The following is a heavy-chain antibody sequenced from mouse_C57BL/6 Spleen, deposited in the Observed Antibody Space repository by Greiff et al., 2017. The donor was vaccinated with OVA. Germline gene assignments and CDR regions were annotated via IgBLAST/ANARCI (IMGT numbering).Heavy chain of an antibody. Sequence: EVQLQQSGPELVKPGASVKISCKASGYTFTDYYMNWVKQSHGKSLEWIGDINPNNGGTSYNQKFKGKATLTVDKSSSTAYMELRSLTSEDSAVYYCARREDGSSQYFDVWGTGTTVTVSS. J-gene: IGHJ1*03. CDR1: GYTFTDYY. CDR2: INPNNGGT. V-gene: IGHV1-26*01. CDR3: ARREDGSSQYFDV. D-gene: IGHD1-1*01.